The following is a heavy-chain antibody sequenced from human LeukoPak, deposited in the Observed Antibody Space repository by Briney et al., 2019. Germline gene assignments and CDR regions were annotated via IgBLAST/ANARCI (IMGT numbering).Heavy chain of an antibody. CDR3: ARGLGYCSGGSCYFPYYFDY. CDR2: IIPIFGTA. Sequence: SVKVSCKASGGTFSSYAISWVRQAPGQGLEWMGGIIPIFGTANYAQKFQGRVTITADESTSTAYMELSSLRSEDTAVYYCARGLGYCSGGSCYFPYYFDYWGQGTLVTVPS. D-gene: IGHD2-15*01. V-gene: IGHV1-69*01. CDR1: GGTFSSYA. J-gene: IGHJ4*02.